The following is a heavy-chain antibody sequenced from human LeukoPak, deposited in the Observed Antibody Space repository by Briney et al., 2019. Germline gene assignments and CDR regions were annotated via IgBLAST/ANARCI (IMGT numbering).Heavy chain of an antibody. CDR1: GGTFSNYA. V-gene: IGHV1-69*05. D-gene: IGHD1-14*01. Sequence: ASVKASCKASGGTFSNYAISWVRQAPGQGLEWVGGIIPMLNTENYAQKLQGRVTIRTDESSSAAYMELSSLRSEDTAVYYCASLVGTSWYGAWGQGTTVTVSS. CDR3: ASLVGTSWYGA. CDR2: IIPMLNTE. J-gene: IGHJ6*02.